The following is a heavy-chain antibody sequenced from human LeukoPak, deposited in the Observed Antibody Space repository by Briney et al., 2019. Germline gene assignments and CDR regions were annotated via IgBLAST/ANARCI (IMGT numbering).Heavy chain of an antibody. CDR1: GFTFSTYN. Sequence: GGSLRLSCAASGFTFSTYNMNWVRQAPGKGLEWISYISSSSTTIYYADSVKGRFTFSRDNAKNSLYLQMNSLRAEATAVYYCGRQSRGWALDYWGQGTLVTVSS. CDR3: GRQSRGWALDY. V-gene: IGHV3-48*01. D-gene: IGHD6-19*01. CDR2: ISSSSTTI. J-gene: IGHJ4*02.